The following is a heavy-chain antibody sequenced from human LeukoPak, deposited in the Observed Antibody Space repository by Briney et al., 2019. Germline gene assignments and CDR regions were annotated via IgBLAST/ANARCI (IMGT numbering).Heavy chain of an antibody. CDR3: VRGLSVIATLPGF. V-gene: IGHV3-74*01. Sequence: PGGSLRLSCAASGFTFSSYWMHWVRRVPGKGLVGVSRIKSDGSSTSYADSVKGRLTISRDNAKNTLYLQMNSLRAEDTAVYYCVRGLSVIATLPGFWGQGTLVTVSS. D-gene: IGHD2-21*01. J-gene: IGHJ4*02. CDR2: IKSDGSST. CDR1: GFTFSSYW.